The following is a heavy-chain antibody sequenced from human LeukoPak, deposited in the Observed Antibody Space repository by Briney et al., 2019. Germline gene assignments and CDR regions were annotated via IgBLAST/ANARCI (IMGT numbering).Heavy chain of an antibody. J-gene: IGHJ5*02. CDR3: ARGGYYGSGNDFRFDP. D-gene: IGHD3-10*01. CDR2: IYYSGST. V-gene: IGHV4-61*05. CDR1: GGSISSSSYY. Sequence: SSETLSLTCTVSGGSISSSSYYWGWIRQPPGKGLEWIGYIYYSGSTNYKPSVKSRVTISVDTSKNQSSLKLSSVTAADTAVYYCARGGYYGSGNDFRFDPWGQGTLVTVSS.